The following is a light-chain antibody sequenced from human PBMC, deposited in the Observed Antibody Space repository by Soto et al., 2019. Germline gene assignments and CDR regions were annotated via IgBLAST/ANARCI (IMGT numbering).Light chain of an antibody. J-gene: IGLJ2*01. CDR3: CSYTSSSTVV. V-gene: IGLV2-14*01. CDR1: SSDVGGYNY. CDR2: EVS. Sequence: QSALTQPASVSGSPGQSITISCTGTSSDVGGYNYVSWYQQHPGKAPKILIYEVSNRPSGVSNRFSGSKSGNTASLIISGLQAEDEADYYCCSYTSSSTVVFGGGTQLTV.